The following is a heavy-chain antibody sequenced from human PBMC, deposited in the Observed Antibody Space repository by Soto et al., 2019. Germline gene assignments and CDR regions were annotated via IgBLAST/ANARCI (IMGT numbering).Heavy chain of an antibody. Sequence: EVQLLESGGGLVQPGGSLRLSCAASGFTFSSYAMSWVRQAPGKGLEWLSAISGSGGSTYYADSVKGRFTISRDNSKNTLYLQMNSLRAEDTAVYYCAKSRNPNLISSSTDYWGQGTLVTVSS. J-gene: IGHJ4*02. CDR2: ISGSGGST. CDR1: GFTFSSYA. CDR3: AKSRNPNLISSSTDY. V-gene: IGHV3-23*01. D-gene: IGHD6-6*01.